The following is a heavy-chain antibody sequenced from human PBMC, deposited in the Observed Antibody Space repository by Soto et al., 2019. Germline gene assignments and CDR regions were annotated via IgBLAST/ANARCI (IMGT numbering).Heavy chain of an antibody. J-gene: IGHJ4*02. D-gene: IGHD4-17*01. CDR1: GFSFTSYS. CDR3: ARWIDNGYFEY. CDR2: INAGRGKT. V-gene: IGHV1-3*01. Sequence: QGQLVQSGAEVKKPGASVKVSCGTSGFSFTSYSFHWVRQAPAQGLQWMGWINAGRGKTKYSQQFQGRVTFPWDTSANTVYMELSRLTAEDTSVFYCARWIDNGYFEYWGQGTLVTVSA.